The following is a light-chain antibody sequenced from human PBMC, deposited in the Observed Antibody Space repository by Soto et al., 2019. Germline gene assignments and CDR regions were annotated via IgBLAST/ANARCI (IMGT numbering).Light chain of an antibody. J-gene: IGKJ2*01. Sequence: DIQMTQSPSTLSASLGERVTITCRTRQSMSSWWAWYQQKPGKDHKFLMYDASSLESGVPSRFSRSESGTQLALTNSSLQSEDFGTYFWQQDKSYSQTFGQWTKLEI. CDR3: QQDKSYSQT. V-gene: IGKV1-5*01. CDR1: QSMSSW. CDR2: DAS.